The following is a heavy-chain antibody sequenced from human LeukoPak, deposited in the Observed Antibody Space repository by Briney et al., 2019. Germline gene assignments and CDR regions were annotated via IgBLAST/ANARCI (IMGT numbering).Heavy chain of an antibody. D-gene: IGHD1-26*01. CDR3: ARGVGLPSYYFDY. V-gene: IGHV4-31*03. Sequence: PSQTLSLTCTVSGGSISSGGYYWSWIRQHPGRGLEWIGYIYYSGSTYYNPSLKSRVNISVDTSKNQLSLKLSSVTAADTAVYYCARGVGLPSYYFDYWGQGTLVTVSS. CDR1: GGSISSGGYY. CDR2: IYYSGST. J-gene: IGHJ4*02.